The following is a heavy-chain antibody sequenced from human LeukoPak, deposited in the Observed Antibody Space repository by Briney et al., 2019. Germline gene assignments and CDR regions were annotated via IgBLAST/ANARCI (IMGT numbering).Heavy chain of an antibody. Sequence: SETLSLTCAVSGGSISSGGYSWSWIRQPPGTGLEWIGYIYHSGSTYYNPSLKSRVTISVDRSKNQFSLKLSSVTAADTAVYYCARSYGDYGWYNWFDPWGQGTLVTVSS. CDR1: GGSISSGGYS. CDR3: ARSYGDYGWYNWFDP. J-gene: IGHJ5*02. V-gene: IGHV4-30-2*01. CDR2: IYHSGST. D-gene: IGHD4-17*01.